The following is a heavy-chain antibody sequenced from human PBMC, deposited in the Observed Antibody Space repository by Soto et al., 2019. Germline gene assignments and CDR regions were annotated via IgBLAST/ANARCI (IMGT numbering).Heavy chain of an antibody. CDR2: IYYSGST. V-gene: IGHV4-59*12. D-gene: IGHD2-8*02. CDR1: GGSISSYY. J-gene: IGHJ4*02. CDR3: ARDKITGLFDY. Sequence: SETLSLTCTDSGGSISSYYWSWIRQPPGKGLEWIGYIYYSGSTNYNPSLKSRVTISVDTSKNQFSLKLTSVTAADTAVYYCARDKITGLFDYWGQGTLVTVS.